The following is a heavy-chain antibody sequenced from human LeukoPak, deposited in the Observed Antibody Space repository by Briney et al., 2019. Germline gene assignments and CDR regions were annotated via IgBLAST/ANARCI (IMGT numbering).Heavy chain of an antibody. Sequence: GGSLRLSCAASGFTFSSYWMHWVRQAPGKGLVWVSRINSDGSSTRYADSVKGRFTISRDNAKNTLYLQMNSLRAEDTAVYYCARGGSQLGGAASDYWGQGTLVTVSS. D-gene: IGHD6-6*01. V-gene: IGHV3-74*01. CDR1: GFTFSSYW. CDR3: ARGGSQLGGAASDY. J-gene: IGHJ4*02. CDR2: INSDGSST.